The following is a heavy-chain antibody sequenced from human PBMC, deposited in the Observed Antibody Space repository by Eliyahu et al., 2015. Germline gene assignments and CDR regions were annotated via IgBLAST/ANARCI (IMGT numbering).Heavy chain of an antibody. V-gene: IGHV4-4*07. CDR1: XGPISSYX. D-gene: IGHD5-24*01. CDR2: IYTSDTT. J-gene: IGHJ4*02. Sequence: QVQLQXSGPGLVKPSETLSLPXXVSXGPISSYXWXWIRQPAGKGLEWIGRIYTSDTTDYNPSLKSRVTMSLDTSKNQFSLKLSSVTAADTAVYYCARDWDGYNRAFDSWGQGTLVTVSS. CDR3: ARDWDGYNRAFDS.